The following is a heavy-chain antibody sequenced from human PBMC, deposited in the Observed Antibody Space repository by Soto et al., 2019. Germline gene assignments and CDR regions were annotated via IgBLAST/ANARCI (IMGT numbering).Heavy chain of an antibody. CDR2: IVGSGGST. J-gene: IGHJ4*02. V-gene: IGHV3-23*01. D-gene: IGHD3-10*01. CDR3: AKAHAGSEMVFDY. Sequence: EVQLLESGGGLVQPGGSLRLSCAASGFTFSSYAMSWVGQAPGKGLEWVSAIVGSGGSTYYADSVKGRFTISRDNSKNTLYLQMNSLRAEDTAVYYCAKAHAGSEMVFDYWGQGTLVTVSS. CDR1: GFTFSSYA.